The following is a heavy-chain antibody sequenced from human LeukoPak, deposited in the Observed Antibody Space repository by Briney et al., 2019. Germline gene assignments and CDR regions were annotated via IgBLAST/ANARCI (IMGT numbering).Heavy chain of an antibody. V-gene: IGHV1-2*02. CDR1: GYTFTSYG. Sequence: ASVKVSCKASGYTFTSYGISWVRQAPGQGLEWMGWINPNSGGTNYAQKFQGRVTMTRDTSISTAYMELSRLRSDDTAVYYCAREESYFDYWGQGTLVTVSS. J-gene: IGHJ4*02. CDR2: INPNSGGT. CDR3: AREESYFDY.